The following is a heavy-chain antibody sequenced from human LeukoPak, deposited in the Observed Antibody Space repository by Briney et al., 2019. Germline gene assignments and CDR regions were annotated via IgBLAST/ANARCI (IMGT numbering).Heavy chain of an antibody. V-gene: IGHV4-34*01. J-gene: IGHJ4*02. Sequence: WETLSLTCAVYGGSFSGYYWSWIRQPPGKGLEWIGEINHSGSTNYNPSLKSRVTLSVDTSKNQFSLKLSSVTAADTAVYYCARRDYVWGSYRPFDYWGQGTLVTVSS. D-gene: IGHD3-16*02. CDR1: GGSFSGYY. CDR2: INHSGST. CDR3: ARRDYVWGSYRPFDY.